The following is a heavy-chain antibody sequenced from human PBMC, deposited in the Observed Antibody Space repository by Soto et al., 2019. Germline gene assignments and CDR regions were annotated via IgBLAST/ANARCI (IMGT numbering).Heavy chain of an antibody. J-gene: IGHJ4*02. Sequence: ESGGGLVQPGGSLRLSCAASGFTFSSYSMNWVRQAPGKGLEWVSYISSSSSTIYYADSVKGRFTISRDNAKNSLYLQMNSLRAEDTAVYYCARAGAVTGDTYFDYWGQGTLVTVSS. CDR2: ISSSSSTI. V-gene: IGHV3-48*01. CDR3: ARAGAVTGDTYFDY. D-gene: IGHD7-27*01. CDR1: GFTFSSYS.